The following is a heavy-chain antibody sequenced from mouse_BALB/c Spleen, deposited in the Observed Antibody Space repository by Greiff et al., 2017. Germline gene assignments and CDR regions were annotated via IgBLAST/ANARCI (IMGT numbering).Heavy chain of an antibody. Sequence: ESGPGLVKPSQSLSLTCSVTGYSITSGYYWNWIRQFPGNKLEWMGYISYDGSNNYNPSLKNRISITRDTSKNQFFLKLNSVTTEDTATYYCARDKGMSLDYWGQGTTLTVSS. CDR2: ISYDGSN. CDR1: GYSITSGYY. CDR3: ARDKGMSLDY. J-gene: IGHJ2*01. V-gene: IGHV3-6*02.